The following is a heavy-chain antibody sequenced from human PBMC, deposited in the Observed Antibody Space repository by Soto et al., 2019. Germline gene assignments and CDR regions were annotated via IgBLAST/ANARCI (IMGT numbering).Heavy chain of an antibody. V-gene: IGHV1-2*04. CDR2: INPNSGGT. CDR1: GYTFTGYY. Sequence: ASVKVSCKASGYTFTGYYMHWVRQAPGQGLEWMGWINPNSGGTNYAQKFQGWVTMTRDTSISTAYMELSRLRSDDTAVYYCACDHNRDARRYYGMEVWGQGTKVRVS. J-gene: IGHJ6*02. D-gene: IGHD1-1*01. CDR3: ACDHNRDARRYYGMEV.